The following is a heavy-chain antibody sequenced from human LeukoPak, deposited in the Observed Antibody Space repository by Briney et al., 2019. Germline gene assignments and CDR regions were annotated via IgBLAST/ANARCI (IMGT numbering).Heavy chain of an antibody. V-gene: IGHV1-2*02. CDR3: ARVCSGGSCYYYNWFDP. CDR2: INPNSGGT. D-gene: IGHD2-15*01. J-gene: IGHJ5*02. Sequence: GASVKVSCKASGYTFTGYYMHWVRQAPGQGLEWMGWINPNSGGTNYAQKLQGRVTMTTDTSTSTAYMELRSLRSDDTAVYYCARVCSGGSCYYYNWFDPWGQGTLVTVSS. CDR1: GYTFTGYY.